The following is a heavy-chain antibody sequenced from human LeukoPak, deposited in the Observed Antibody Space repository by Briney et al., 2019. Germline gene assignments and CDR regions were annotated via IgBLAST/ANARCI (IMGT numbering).Heavy chain of an antibody. CDR1: GFTFSSYG. D-gene: IGHD2-8*01. Sequence: GGSLRLSXAASGFTFSSYGMNWVRQAPGKGLEWVSSISSSSSYIYYADSVKGRFTISRDNAKNSLYLQMNSPRAEDTAVYYCARDRLYCTNGVCKLRWYFDLWGRGTLVTVSS. J-gene: IGHJ2*01. V-gene: IGHV3-21*01. CDR3: ARDRLYCTNGVCKLRWYFDL. CDR2: ISSSSSYI.